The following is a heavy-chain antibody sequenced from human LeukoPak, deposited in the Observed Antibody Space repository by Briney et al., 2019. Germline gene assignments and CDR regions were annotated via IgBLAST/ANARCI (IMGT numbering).Heavy chain of an antibody. CDR1: GFTFSDYY. Sequence: GSLRLSCAASGFTFSDYYMSWIRQAPGKGLEWVSAISGSGGSTYYADSVKGRFTISRDNSKNTLYLQMNSLRAEDTAVYYCAKPQWFGEDYYYYGMDVWGKGTTVTVSS. V-gene: IGHV3-23*01. CDR2: ISGSGGST. D-gene: IGHD3-10*01. CDR3: AKPQWFGEDYYYYGMDV. J-gene: IGHJ6*04.